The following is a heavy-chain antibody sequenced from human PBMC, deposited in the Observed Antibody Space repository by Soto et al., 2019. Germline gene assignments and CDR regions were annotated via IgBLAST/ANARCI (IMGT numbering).Heavy chain of an antibody. Sequence: QVQLQESGPGLVKPSQTLSLTCSVSGASISSGGLYWTWIRQHPGKGLEWIGYIYYSGSTYYNPSLKSRVTISADMSKNQFSLKLSSVTAADTAVYYCAAAFGDSNLRLYYGMDVWGQGTTVTVSS. D-gene: IGHD4-17*01. V-gene: IGHV4-31*03. J-gene: IGHJ6*02. CDR2: IYYSGST. CDR1: GASISSGGLY. CDR3: AAAFGDSNLRLYYGMDV.